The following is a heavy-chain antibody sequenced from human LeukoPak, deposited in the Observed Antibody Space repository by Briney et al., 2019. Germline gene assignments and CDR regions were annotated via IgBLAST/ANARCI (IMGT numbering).Heavy chain of an antibody. Sequence: PGGSLRLSCAASGFTFSDYYMSWIRQAPGKGLEWVSYISSSGSTIYYADSVKGRFTISRDNSKNTLYLQMNSLRAEDTAVYYCAKDIGYYYDSSGYYFPDYWGQGTLVTVSS. V-gene: IGHV3-11*04. CDR1: GFTFSDYY. CDR2: ISSSGSTI. CDR3: AKDIGYYYDSSGYYFPDY. D-gene: IGHD3-22*01. J-gene: IGHJ4*02.